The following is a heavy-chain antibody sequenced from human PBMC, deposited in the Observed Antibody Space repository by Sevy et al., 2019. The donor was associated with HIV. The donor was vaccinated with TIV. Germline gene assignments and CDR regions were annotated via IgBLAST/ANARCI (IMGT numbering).Heavy chain of an antibody. V-gene: IGHV4-61*01. J-gene: IGHJ3*02. D-gene: IGHD2-15*01. CDR1: GGSVSSGSYY. CDR3: ASRKGYCSGGSCAHYAFDI. Sequence: SETLSLTCTVSGGSVSSGSYYWSWIRQPPGKGLEWIGYIYYSGSTNYHPSLKSRVTISVDTSKNQFSLKLSSVTAADTAVYYCASRKGYCSGGSCAHYAFDIWGQGTMVTVSS. CDR2: IYYSGST.